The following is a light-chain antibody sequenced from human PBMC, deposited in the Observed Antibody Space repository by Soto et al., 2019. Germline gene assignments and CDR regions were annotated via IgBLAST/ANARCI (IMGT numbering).Light chain of an antibody. CDR2: GAS. J-gene: IGKJ2*01. V-gene: IGKV3-20*01. CDR1: QSIGNNQ. CDR3: QQHGYLPYT. Sequence: IVLTQSPGTLSLSPVERATLSCRASQSIGNNQLAWYQQKPGQAPRLLIYGASSRAAGIPDRFGGSGSGTDFTLTISRLAPEDFAVYYCQQHGYLPYTFAQGTKVDI.